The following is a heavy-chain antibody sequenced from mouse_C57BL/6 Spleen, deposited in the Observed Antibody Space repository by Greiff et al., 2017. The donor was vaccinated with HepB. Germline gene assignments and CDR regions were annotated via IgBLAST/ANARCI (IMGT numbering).Heavy chain of an antibody. CDR2: FRNKSNGYTT. J-gene: IGHJ2*01. CDR3: ARYKGYFDY. CDR1: GFIFTDYY. Sequence: EVNVVESGGGLVQPGGSLSLSCAASGFIFTDYYMSWVRQPPGMALEWLGFFRNKSNGYTTEYSAFVKGRFTISRDNSQIILYLHMNALRAEDSATYYCARYKGYFDYWGQGTTLTVSS. V-gene: IGHV7-3*01.